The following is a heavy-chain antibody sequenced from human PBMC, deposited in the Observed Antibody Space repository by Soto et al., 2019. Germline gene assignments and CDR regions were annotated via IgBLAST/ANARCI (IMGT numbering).Heavy chain of an antibody. V-gene: IGHV4-34*01. J-gene: IGHJ4*02. CDR1: GGSFSGYY. Sequence: SETLSLTCAVYGGSFSGYYWSWIRQPPGKGLEWIGEINHSGSTNYNPSLKSRVTISVDTSKNQFSLKLSSVTAADTAVYYCARGPVAATPFDYWGQGTLVTVSS. CDR3: ARGPVAATPFDY. D-gene: IGHD5-12*01. CDR2: INHSGST.